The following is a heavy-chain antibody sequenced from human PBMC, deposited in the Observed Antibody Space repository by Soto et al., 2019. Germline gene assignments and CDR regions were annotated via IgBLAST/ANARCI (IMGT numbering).Heavy chain of an antibody. V-gene: IGHV4-59*08. D-gene: IGHD1-26*01. Sequence: QVQLQASGPGLVKPSDTLSLTCTVSGDSIGTYNWGWIRQPPGKRLEWIGYIYSNGGTSYNPALKSRVTISADTSTKQFPLRLSSVTAADTAVYYCVRQGIGALHGLVEVWGQGTTVTVSS. CDR3: VRQGIGALHGLVEV. J-gene: IGHJ6*02. CDR2: IYSNGGT. CDR1: GDSIGTYN.